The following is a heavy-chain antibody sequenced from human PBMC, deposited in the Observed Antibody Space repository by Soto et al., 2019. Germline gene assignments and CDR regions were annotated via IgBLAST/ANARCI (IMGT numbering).Heavy chain of an antibody. D-gene: IGHD5-18*01. J-gene: IGHJ4*02. V-gene: IGHV3-7*02. Sequence: EVQLVESGGGLIQPGGSLTLSCAASGFTFSNYWMNWVRQAPGKGLEWVANIKQDGSEKHYVDSVKGRFSISRDDAKSSLYLHMHSLRAEDTAVYYCLRRKVDTVGFDCWGQGTLVTVSS. CDR2: IKQDGSEK. CDR1: GFTFSNYW. CDR3: LRRKVDTVGFDC.